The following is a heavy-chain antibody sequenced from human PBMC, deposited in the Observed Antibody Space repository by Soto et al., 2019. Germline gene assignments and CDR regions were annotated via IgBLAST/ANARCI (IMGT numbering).Heavy chain of an antibody. CDR3: ARDNLRYFDWSLSSVWFDP. V-gene: IGHV1-3*01. D-gene: IGHD3-9*01. CDR1: GYTFTSYA. Sequence: ASVKVSCKASGYTFTSYAMHWVRQAPGQRLEWMGWINAGNGNTKYSQKFQGRVTITRDTSAGTAYMELSSLRSEDTAVYYCARDNLRYFDWSLSSVWFDPWGQGTLVTVS. J-gene: IGHJ5*02. CDR2: INAGNGNT.